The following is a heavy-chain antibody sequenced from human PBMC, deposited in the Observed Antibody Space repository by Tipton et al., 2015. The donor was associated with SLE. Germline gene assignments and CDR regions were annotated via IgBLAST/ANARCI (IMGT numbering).Heavy chain of an antibody. Sequence: SLRLSCAASGFTFSSYDTNWVRQAPGKGLEWLSYMSGSGSAIYYADSVRGRFTISRDNAKNSLYLQLNSLRAEDTAIYYCARDLSGYSYGSYFDYWGQGTLVTVSS. CDR3: ARDLSGYSYGSYFDY. CDR1: GFTFSSYD. V-gene: IGHV3-48*03. CDR2: MSGSGSAI. D-gene: IGHD5-18*01. J-gene: IGHJ4*02.